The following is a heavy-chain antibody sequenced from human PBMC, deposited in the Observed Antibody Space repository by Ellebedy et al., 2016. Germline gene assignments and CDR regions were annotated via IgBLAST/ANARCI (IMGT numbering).Heavy chain of an antibody. CDR2: IYYSGST. D-gene: IGHD5-12*01. CDR1: GGSISSYY. J-gene: IGHJ4*02. Sequence: SETLSLTCTVSGGSISSYYWSWIRQPPGKGLEWIGYIYYSGSTNYNPSLKCRVTISVDTSKNQFSLKLSSVTAADTAVYYCARHSVATMELDYWGQGTLVTVSS. CDR3: ARHSVATMELDY. V-gene: IGHV4-59*08.